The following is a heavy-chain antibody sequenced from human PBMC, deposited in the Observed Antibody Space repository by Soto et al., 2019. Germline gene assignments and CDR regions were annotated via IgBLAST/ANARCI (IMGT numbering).Heavy chain of an antibody. Sequence: SETLSLTCSVSGGSISGYYWNWIRQPAGKRPEWIGRIHTAGDTNYNPSLGSRVTMSVDTSKNQLPLKVRSVTAADTAVYYCAGASGGPICWGQGTLVTVSS. V-gene: IGHV4-4*07. CDR1: GGSISGYY. CDR2: IHTAGDT. J-gene: IGHJ4*02. CDR3: AGASGGPIC.